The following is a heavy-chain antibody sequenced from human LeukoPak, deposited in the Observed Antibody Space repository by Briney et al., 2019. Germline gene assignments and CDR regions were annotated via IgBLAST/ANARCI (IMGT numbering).Heavy chain of an antibody. D-gene: IGHD3-9*01. CDR1: GGSISSSSYY. J-gene: IGHJ4*02. CDR2: IYYSGST. Sequence: SETLSLTCTVSGGSISSSSYYWGWIRQPPGKGLEWIGSIYYSGSTYYNPSLKSRVTISVDTSKNQFSLKLSSVTAADTAVYYCARQRRYFDWLAGYFDYWGQGTLDTVSS. CDR3: ARQRRYFDWLAGYFDY. V-gene: IGHV4-39*01.